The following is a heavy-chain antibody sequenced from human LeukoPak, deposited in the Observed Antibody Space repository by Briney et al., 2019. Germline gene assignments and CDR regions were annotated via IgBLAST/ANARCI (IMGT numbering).Heavy chain of an antibody. CDR1: GGTFSSYA. CDR2: IIPIFGTA. J-gene: IGHJ2*01. CDR3: ARGPFGGPRYWYFDL. Sequence: ASVKVSCKASGGTFSSYAISWVRQAPGQGLEWMGGIIPIFGTANYAQKFQGRVTITTDESTSTAYMELSSLRSEDTAVYYCARGPFGGPRYWYFDLWGRGTLVTVSS. D-gene: IGHD3-10*01. V-gene: IGHV1-69*05.